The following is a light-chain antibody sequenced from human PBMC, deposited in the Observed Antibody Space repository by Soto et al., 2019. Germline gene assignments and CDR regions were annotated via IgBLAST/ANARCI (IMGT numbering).Light chain of an antibody. J-gene: IGKJ1*01. Sequence: EIGLTQSPGTLSLSPGERATLSCRASQSVSSSYLAWYQQKPGQAPRLLIYGASSRATGIPDRFSGSGSGTDFTLTISRLEPDDFAVYYCQQYGSSPLTFGQGTKVEI. CDR3: QQYGSSPLT. V-gene: IGKV3-20*01. CDR1: QSVSSSY. CDR2: GAS.